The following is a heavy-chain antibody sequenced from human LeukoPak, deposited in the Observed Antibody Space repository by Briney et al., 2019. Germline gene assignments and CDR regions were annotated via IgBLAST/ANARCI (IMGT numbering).Heavy chain of an antibody. CDR2: ISSSSSYI. D-gene: IGHD3-9*01. J-gene: IGHJ3*02. CDR3: ARDPGMYYDILTGYYRPDGAFDI. Sequence: PGGSLRLSCAASGFTFSSYSMNWVRQAPGKGLEWVSSISSSSSYIYYADSVKGRFTISRDNAKNSLYLQINSLRAEDTAVYYCARDPGMYYDILTGYYRPDGAFDIWGQGTMVTVSS. V-gene: IGHV3-21*01. CDR1: GFTFSSYS.